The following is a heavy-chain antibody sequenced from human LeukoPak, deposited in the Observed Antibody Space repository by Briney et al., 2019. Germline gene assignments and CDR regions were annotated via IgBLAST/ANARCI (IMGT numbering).Heavy chain of an antibody. V-gene: IGHV3-30*04. CDR1: GFTFSSYA. CDR2: ISYDGGNK. CDR3: ARESGYSSGWYMGGFDY. J-gene: IGHJ4*02. Sequence: GGSLRLSCAASGFTFSSYAMHWVRQAPGKGLEWVAVISYDGGNKYYADSVKGRFTISRDNSKNTLYLQMNSVRAEDTAVYYCARESGYSSGWYMGGFDYWGQGTLVTVSS. D-gene: IGHD6-19*01.